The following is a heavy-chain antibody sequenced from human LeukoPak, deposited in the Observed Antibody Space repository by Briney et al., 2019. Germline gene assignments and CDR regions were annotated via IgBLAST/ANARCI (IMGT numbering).Heavy chain of an antibody. J-gene: IGHJ4*02. CDR1: GGSISSYY. V-gene: IGHV4-59*01. CDR3: ASSRSGWIYFDN. Sequence: SETLSLTCTVSGGSISSYYWSWIRQPPGKGLEWIGYINYSGSTNYNPSLKSRVTISVDTSKNQFSLKLSSVTAADTAIYYCASSRSGWIYFDNWGQGSLVTVSS. D-gene: IGHD6-19*01. CDR2: INYSGST.